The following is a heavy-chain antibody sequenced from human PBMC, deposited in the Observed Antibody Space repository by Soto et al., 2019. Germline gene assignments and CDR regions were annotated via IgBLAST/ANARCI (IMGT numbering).Heavy chain of an antibody. D-gene: IGHD2-15*01. CDR1: GGSISSSSYY. V-gene: IGHV4-39*02. CDR3: AREGWSYCSGGSCYEAYYFDY. Sequence: QLQLQESGPGLVKPSETLSLTCTVSGGSISSSSYYWGWIRQPPGKGLEWIGSIYYSGSTYYNPSLKSRVTISVDTSKNQFSLKLSSVTAADTAVYYCAREGWSYCSGGSCYEAYYFDYWGQGTLVTVSS. J-gene: IGHJ4*02. CDR2: IYYSGST.